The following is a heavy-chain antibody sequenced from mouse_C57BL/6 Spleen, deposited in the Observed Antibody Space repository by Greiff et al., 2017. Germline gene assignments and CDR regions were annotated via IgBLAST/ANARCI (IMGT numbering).Heavy chain of an antibody. CDR2: ISYDGSN. J-gene: IGHJ3*01. Sequence: DVKLQESGPGLVKPSQSLSLTCSVTGYSITSGYYWNWIRQFPGNKLEWMGYISYDGSNNYNPSLKNRISITRDTSKNQFFLKLNSVTTEDTATYYCARDQATVDWGQGTLVTVSA. CDR1: GYSITSGYY. CDR3: ARDQATVD. D-gene: IGHD1-1*01. V-gene: IGHV3-6*01.